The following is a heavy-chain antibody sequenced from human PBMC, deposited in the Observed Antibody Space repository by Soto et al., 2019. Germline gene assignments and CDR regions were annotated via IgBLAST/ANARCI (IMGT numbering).Heavy chain of an antibody. CDR1: GYTFTGHY. CDR3: AKVRVTMIVVVTLFDY. V-gene: IGHV1-2*02. J-gene: IGHJ4*02. Sequence: ASVKVSCKASGYTFTGHYIHWVRQAPEQGPEWMGEIGPESGATRYAQRFQGRVTMTRDMSITTVYMELNSLRAEDTAVYYCAKVRVTMIVVVTLFDYWGQGTLVTVSS. CDR2: IGPESGAT. D-gene: IGHD3-22*01.